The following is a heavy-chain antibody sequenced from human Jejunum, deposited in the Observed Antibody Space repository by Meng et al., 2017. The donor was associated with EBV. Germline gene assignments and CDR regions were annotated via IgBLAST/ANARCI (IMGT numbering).Heavy chain of an antibody. V-gene: IGHV2-5*02. Sequence: QNTVQESGSTLVQPTQTLTLTCTFSGFSLTTNGVGVGWIRQPPGKALEWLAVIYWDDSRLYSPSLNSRLTITKDTSKSQVVLTMTDMDPVDTATYYCAHKGSGSYPLDYWGQGTLVTVSS. D-gene: IGHD1-26*01. J-gene: IGHJ4*02. CDR3: AHKGSGSYPLDY. CDR1: GFSLTTNGVG. CDR2: IYWDDSR.